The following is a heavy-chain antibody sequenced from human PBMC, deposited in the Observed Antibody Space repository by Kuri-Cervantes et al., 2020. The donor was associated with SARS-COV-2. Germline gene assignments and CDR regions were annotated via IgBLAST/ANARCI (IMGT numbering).Heavy chain of an antibody. J-gene: IGHJ4*02. CDR3: AKDEIDGEYYFDY. D-gene: IGHD3-10*01. CDR1: GFAVSSNY. CDR2: ISGSGGST. Sequence: GESLKISCAASGFAVSSNYMSWVRQAPGKGLEWVSAISGSGGSTYYADSVKGRFTISRDNSKNTLYLQMNRLRAEDKAVYYCAKDEIDGEYYFDYWGQGTLVTVSS. V-gene: IGHV3-23*01.